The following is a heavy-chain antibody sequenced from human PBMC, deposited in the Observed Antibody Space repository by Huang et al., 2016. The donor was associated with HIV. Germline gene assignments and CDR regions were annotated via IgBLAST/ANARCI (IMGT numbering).Heavy chain of an antibody. CDR2: IYPLDSET. D-gene: IGHD5-18*01. J-gene: IGHJ4*02. V-gene: IGHV5-51*01. Sequence: EVLLVQSGAELKEPGESLKISCKASGYGFSSYWIGWVRQKPGKGLEWMAIIYPLDSETKYRPSFDGQVTISADKSTRTAYLQWESLKAPDTAIYFCARQVDGFRSHFDFWGQGTLVSVSS. CDR3: ARQVDGFRSHFDF. CDR1: GYGFSSYW.